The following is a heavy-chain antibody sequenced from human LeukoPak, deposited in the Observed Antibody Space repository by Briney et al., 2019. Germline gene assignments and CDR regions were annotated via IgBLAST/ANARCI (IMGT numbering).Heavy chain of an antibody. Sequence: GGSLRLSCAASGFTFSSYWMHWVRQAPGKGLVWVSRINTDGSSTSYADSVKGRFTISRDNAKNTLYLQMNSLRAEDTAVYYCARSHSSSWFSFDYWGQGTLVTVSS. CDR1: GFTFSSYW. J-gene: IGHJ4*02. V-gene: IGHV3-74*01. CDR2: INTDGSST. CDR3: ARSHSSSWFSFDY. D-gene: IGHD6-6*01.